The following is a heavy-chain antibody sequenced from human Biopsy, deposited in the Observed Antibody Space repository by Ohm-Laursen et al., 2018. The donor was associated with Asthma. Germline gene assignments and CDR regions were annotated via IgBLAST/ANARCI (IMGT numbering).Heavy chain of an antibody. Sequence: ASVKVSCKPSGYTFTSYYMHWVRQAPGQGLEWMGIINPSGGSTSYAQKFQGRVTMTRDTSTSTVYMELSSLRSEDTAVYYCARRGITGTTLDYWGQGTLVTVSS. V-gene: IGHV1-46*01. CDR3: ARRGITGTTLDY. J-gene: IGHJ4*02. D-gene: IGHD1-7*01. CDR2: INPSGGST. CDR1: GYTFTSYY.